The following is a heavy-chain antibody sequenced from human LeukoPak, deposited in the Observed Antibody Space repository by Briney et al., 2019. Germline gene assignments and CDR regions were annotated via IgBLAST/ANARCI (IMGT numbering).Heavy chain of an antibody. J-gene: IGHJ5*02. D-gene: IGHD2-2*01. Sequence: ASVKVSCKASGYTFTGYYMHWVRQAPGQGLEWMGWINPNSGGTNYAQKFQGRVTTTRDTSISTAYMELSRLRSDDTAVYYCARAPYCSSTSCYNWFDPWGQGTLVTVSS. CDR3: ARAPYCSSTSCYNWFDP. CDR2: INPNSGGT. V-gene: IGHV1-2*02. CDR1: GYTFTGYY.